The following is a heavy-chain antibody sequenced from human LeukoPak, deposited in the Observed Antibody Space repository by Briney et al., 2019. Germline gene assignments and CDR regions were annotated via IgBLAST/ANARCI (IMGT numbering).Heavy chain of an antibody. D-gene: IGHD2-15*01. V-gene: IGHV4-34*01. J-gene: IGHJ5*02. CDR1: GGSFSGYY. Sequence: SETLSLTCAVYGGSFSGYYWSWIRQPPGKGLEWIGEINHSGSTNYNPSLKSRVTISVDTSKNQFSLKLSSVTAAVTAVYYCARDHCSGGSCYPGGFDPWGQGTLVTVSS. CDR2: INHSGST. CDR3: ARDHCSGGSCYPGGFDP.